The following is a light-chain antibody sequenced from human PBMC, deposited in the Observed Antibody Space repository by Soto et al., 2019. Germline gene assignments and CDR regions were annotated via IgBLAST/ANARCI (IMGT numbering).Light chain of an antibody. V-gene: IGLV2-23*02. J-gene: IGLJ1*01. CDR3: CSYAGSSTYV. CDR1: SSDVGSYNL. CDR2: EVS. Sequence: QSALTQPASVSGSPGQSITISCTGTSSDVGSYNLVSWYQQHPGKAPKLMIYEVSKRPSGVSNRFSGSKSCNTASLTISGLQAEDEAAYYCCSYAGSSTYVFGTGTKLTVL.